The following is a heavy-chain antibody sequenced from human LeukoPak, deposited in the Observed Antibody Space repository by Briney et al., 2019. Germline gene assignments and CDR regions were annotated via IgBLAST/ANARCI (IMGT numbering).Heavy chain of an antibody. V-gene: IGHV1-2*02. D-gene: IGHD6-13*01. Sequence: ASVKVSCKASGYTFTGYYMHWVRQAPGQGLEWMGWINPNSGGTNYAQKFQGRVTMTRDTSISTAYMELSRLRSEDTAVYYCARGHSSSWYELYYYYYMDVWGKGTTVTVSS. CDR1: GYTFTGYY. J-gene: IGHJ6*03. CDR3: ARGHSSSWYELYYYYYMDV. CDR2: INPNSGGT.